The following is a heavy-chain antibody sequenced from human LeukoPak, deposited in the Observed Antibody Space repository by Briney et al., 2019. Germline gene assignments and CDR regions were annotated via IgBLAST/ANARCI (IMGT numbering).Heavy chain of an antibody. CDR3: TTAIPSSGSYYSYFDY. D-gene: IGHD3-10*01. Sequence: PGGSLRLSCATSGFTFSNAWMSWVRQAPGKGLEWVGRIKSKTDGGTTDYAAPVKGRFTISRDDSKNTLYLQMNSLKTEDTAVYYCTTAIPSSGSYYSYFDYWGQGTLVTVSS. CDR2: IKSKTDGGTT. V-gene: IGHV3-15*01. CDR1: GFTFSNAW. J-gene: IGHJ4*02.